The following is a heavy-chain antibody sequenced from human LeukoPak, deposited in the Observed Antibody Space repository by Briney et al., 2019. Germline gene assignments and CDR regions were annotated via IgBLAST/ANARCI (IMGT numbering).Heavy chain of an antibody. D-gene: IGHD6-25*01. CDR2: IGTSSTTI. V-gene: IGHV3-48*01. CDR1: GFTFSSYT. J-gene: IGHJ6*03. Sequence: HSGGSLRPSCAASGFTFSSYTMNWVRQPPGKGLEWVSNIGTSSTTIYYADSVKGRFTISRDNAKNSLYLQMNSLRADDTAVYYCARFAAGGSYYYYMGVWGKGTTVTVSS. CDR3: ARFAAGGSYYYYMGV.